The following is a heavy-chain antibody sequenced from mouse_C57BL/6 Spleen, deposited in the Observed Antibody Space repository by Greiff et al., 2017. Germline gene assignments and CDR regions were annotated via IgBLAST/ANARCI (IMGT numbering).Heavy chain of an antibody. CDR2: INPSNGGT. CDR1: GYTFTSYW. D-gene: IGHD1-1*01. V-gene: IGHV1-53*01. Sequence: VQLQQSGTELVKPGASVKLSCKASGYTFTSYWMHWVKQRPGQGLEWIGNINPSNGGTNYNEKFKSKATLTVDKSSSTAYMQLSSLTSEDSAVYYCAREYYGSSASYAMDYWGQGTSVTVSS. J-gene: IGHJ4*01. CDR3: AREYYGSSASYAMDY.